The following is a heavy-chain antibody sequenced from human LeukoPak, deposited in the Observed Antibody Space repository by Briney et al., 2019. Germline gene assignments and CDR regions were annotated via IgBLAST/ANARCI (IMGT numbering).Heavy chain of an antibody. CDR1: GFTFSSYG. CDR3: AKDFLRRWNYGGAVGY. J-gene: IGHJ4*02. D-gene: IGHD1-7*01. V-gene: IGHV3-30*18. Sequence: GSLRLSCAASGFTFSSYGMHWVRQAPGKGPEWVAVISYDGSNKYYADSVKGRFTISRDNSKNTLYLQMNSLRAEDTAMYYCAKDFLRRWNYGGAVGYWGQGTLVTVSS. CDR2: ISYDGSNK.